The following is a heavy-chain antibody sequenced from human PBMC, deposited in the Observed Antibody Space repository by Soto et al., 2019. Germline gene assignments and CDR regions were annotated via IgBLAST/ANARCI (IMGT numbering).Heavy chain of an antibody. J-gene: IGHJ4*02. CDR3: ELTTEDYYGSGSYYPIDY. CDR1: GFTVSSNY. V-gene: IGHV3-66*01. CDR2: IYSGGST. Sequence: GGSLRLSCAASGFTVSSNYMSWVRQAPGKGLEWVSVIYSGGSTYYADSVKGRFTISRDNSKNTLYLQMNSLRAEDTAVYYCELTTEDYYGSGSYYPIDYWGQGTLVTVSS. D-gene: IGHD3-10*01.